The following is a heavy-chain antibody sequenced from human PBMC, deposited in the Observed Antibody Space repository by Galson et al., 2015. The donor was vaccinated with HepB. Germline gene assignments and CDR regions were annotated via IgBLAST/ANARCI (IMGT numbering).Heavy chain of an antibody. V-gene: IGHV3-74*01. J-gene: IGHJ4*02. CDR2: INSDGSGR. D-gene: IGHD6-13*01. CDR3: ARDLDSSS. CDR1: GFSFSSNW. Sequence: SLRLSCAASGFSFSSNWMHWVRQAPGKGLVWVSRINSDGSGRDYADFVKGRFTISRDNAKNTLYLQMNSLRAEDTGVYYCARDLDSSSWRQGTLVTVSS.